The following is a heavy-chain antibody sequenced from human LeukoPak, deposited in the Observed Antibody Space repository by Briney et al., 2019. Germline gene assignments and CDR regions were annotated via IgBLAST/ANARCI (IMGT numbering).Heavy chain of an antibody. V-gene: IGHV4-30-2*01. CDR1: GGSISSGGYY. CDR3: ARIRFWSGYYTAFDY. J-gene: IGHJ4*02. D-gene: IGHD3-3*01. Sequence: SQTLSLTCTVSGGSISSGGYYWSWLRQPPGKGLEWIGYIYHSGSTYYSPSLKSRVTISVDRSKNQFSLKLSSVTAADTAVYYCARIRFWSGYYTAFDYWGQGTLVIVSS. CDR2: IYHSGST.